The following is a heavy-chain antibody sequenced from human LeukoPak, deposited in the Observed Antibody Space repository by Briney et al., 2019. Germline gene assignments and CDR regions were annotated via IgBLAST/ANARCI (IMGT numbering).Heavy chain of an antibody. CDR1: GGTFSSYA. CDR3: ARTRSGWYYFDY. Sequence: SVKVSCKASGGTFSSYAISWVRQTPGQGLEWMGGIIPIFGTANYAQKFQGRVTITADESTSTAYMELSSLRSEDTAVYYCARTRSGWYYFDYWGQGTLVTVSS. J-gene: IGHJ4*02. V-gene: IGHV1-69*13. D-gene: IGHD6-19*01. CDR2: IIPIFGTA.